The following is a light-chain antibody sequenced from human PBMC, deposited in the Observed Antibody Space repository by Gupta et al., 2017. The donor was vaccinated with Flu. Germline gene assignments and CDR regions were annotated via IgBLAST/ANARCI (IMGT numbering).Light chain of an antibody. V-gene: IGLV3-21*03. CDR3: QVWDSFSAHVV. Sequence: SYVLTQPPSVSVAPGKTARITCGGKNIGSKSVHWYQQKPGQAPVLVVYDDSDRPSGIPERFSGSKSGNTATLTISRVEVGDEADYYCQVWDSFSAHVVFGGGTRLTGL. CDR2: DDS. CDR1: NIGSKS. J-gene: IGLJ2*01.